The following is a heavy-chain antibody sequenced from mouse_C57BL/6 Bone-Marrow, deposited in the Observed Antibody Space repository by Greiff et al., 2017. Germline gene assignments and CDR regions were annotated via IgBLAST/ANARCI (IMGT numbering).Heavy chain of an antibody. V-gene: IGHV5-6*01. CDR2: ISSGGSYT. D-gene: IGHD2-4*01. Sequence: EVKLVESGGDLVKPGGSLKLSCAASGFTFSSYGMSWVRQTPDKRLEWVATISSGGSYTYYPDSVKGRFTISRDNAKTTLYLQMSSLKSEDTAMYYCARQDYYDYDGGYYFDYWGQGTTLTVSS. CDR1: GFTFSSYG. J-gene: IGHJ2*01. CDR3: ARQDYYDYDGGYYFDY.